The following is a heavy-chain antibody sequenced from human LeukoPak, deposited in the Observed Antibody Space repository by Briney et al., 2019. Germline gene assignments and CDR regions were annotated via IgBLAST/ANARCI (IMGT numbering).Heavy chain of an antibody. CDR1: GGSISRSNYH. Sequence: SETLSLTCSVSGGSISRSNYHWGWIRQPPGKGLEWIGSVYYSGSTYYNPSFKSRVTLAVDASKNQFSLKLSSVTAADTAVYYCARAKGNMSDPWWVAAAGTEGYFDYWGQGTLVTVSS. CDR2: VYYSGST. CDR3: ARAKGNMSDPWWVAAAGTEGYFDY. V-gene: IGHV4-39*07. J-gene: IGHJ4*02. D-gene: IGHD6-13*01.